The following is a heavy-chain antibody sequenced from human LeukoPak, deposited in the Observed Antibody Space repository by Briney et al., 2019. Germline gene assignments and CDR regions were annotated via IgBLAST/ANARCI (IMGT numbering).Heavy chain of an antibody. CDR3: ARGLLGFMRSDYSNYWDNWFDP. CDR2: MNPNSGNT. Sequence: ASVKVSCKASGYTFTIYDINWVRQATGQGLEWMGWMNPNSGNTGYAQKFQGRVTITRNTSIGTAYMELSSLRFEDTAVYYCARGLLGFMRSDYSNYWDNWFDPWGQGTLVTVSS. J-gene: IGHJ5*02. V-gene: IGHV1-8*03. D-gene: IGHD4-11*01. CDR1: GYTFTIYD.